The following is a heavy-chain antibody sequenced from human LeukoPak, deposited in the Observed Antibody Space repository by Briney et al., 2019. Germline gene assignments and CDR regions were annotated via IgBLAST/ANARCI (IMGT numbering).Heavy chain of an antibody. CDR2: IYHSGST. CDR3: ARSPHPYYYYGMNV. J-gene: IGHJ6*04. CDR1: GGSISSGGYY. V-gene: IGHV4-30-2*01. Sequence: PSETLSLTCAVSGGSISSGGYYWSWIRQPPGKGLEWIGYIYHSGSTYYNPSLKSRVTISVDRSKNQFSLKLSSVTAADTAVYYCARSPHPYYYYGMNVWGKGTTVTVSS.